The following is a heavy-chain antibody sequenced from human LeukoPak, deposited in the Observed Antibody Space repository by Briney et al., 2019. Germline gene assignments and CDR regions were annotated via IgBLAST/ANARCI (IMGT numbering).Heavy chain of an antibody. J-gene: IGHJ4*02. D-gene: IGHD6-19*01. V-gene: IGHV4-38-2*02. CDR1: GYSISSDYY. Sequence: PSETLSLTCSVSGYSISSDYYWGWIRQPPVKGLEWIGFIYHSGSTYYNPSLKSRVTISVDTSKNQFSLKLSSVTAADTAVYYCARRAVAGRYWHFDYWGQGTLVTVSS. CDR3: ARRAVAGRYWHFDY. CDR2: IYHSGST.